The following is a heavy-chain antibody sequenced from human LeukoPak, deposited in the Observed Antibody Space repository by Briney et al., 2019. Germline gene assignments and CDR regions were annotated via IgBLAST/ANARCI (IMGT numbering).Heavy chain of an antibody. V-gene: IGHV4-4*02. D-gene: IGHD1-26*01. Sequence: PSQTLSLTCAVSGGSISSSNWWSWVRPPPGKGLEWIGEIYHSGSTNYNPSLKSRVTISVDKSKNQFSLKLSPVTAADTAVYYCARAVGSGSYYTYWGQGTLVTVSS. J-gene: IGHJ4*02. CDR1: GGSISSSNW. CDR2: IYHSGST. CDR3: ARAVGSGSYYTY.